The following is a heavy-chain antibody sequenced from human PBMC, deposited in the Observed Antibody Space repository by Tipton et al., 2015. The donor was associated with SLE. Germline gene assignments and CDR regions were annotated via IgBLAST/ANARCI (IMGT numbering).Heavy chain of an antibody. Sequence: SLRLSCAASGFTFSNYPMSWVRQAPGKGLEWVSVIYGDGSDSYYADSVRGRFTISRDNSKNTLYLEMSSLSAEDTAIYYCAKRVKVEVAFDIWGRGTNVTVSS. D-gene: IGHD5-12*01. CDR3: AKRVKVEVAFDI. J-gene: IGHJ3*02. CDR1: GFTFSNYP. CDR2: IYGDGSDS. V-gene: IGHV3-23*03.